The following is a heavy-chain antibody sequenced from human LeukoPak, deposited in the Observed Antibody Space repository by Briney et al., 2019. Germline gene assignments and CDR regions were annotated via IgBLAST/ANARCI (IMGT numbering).Heavy chain of an antibody. CDR3: AKIFGGSYRYFDY. D-gene: IGHD1-26*01. CDR1: GFTFSDYY. V-gene: IGHV3-11*01. CDR2: ISSSGSTI. J-gene: IGHJ4*02. Sequence: NAGGSLRLSCAASGFTFSDYYMSWIRQAPGKGLEWVSYISSSGSTIYYADSVKGRFTISRDNAKNSLYLQMNSLRAEDTAVYYCAKIFGGSYRYFDYWGQGTLVTVSS.